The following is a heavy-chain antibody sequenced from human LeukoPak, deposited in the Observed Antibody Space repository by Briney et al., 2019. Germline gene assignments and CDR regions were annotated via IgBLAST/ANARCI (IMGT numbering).Heavy chain of an antibody. CDR2: ISWNSGSI. D-gene: IGHD6-13*01. Sequence: GRSLRLSCAASGFTFDDYAMHWVRQAPGKGLEWVSGISWNSGSIGYADSVKGRFTISRDNAKNSLYLQMNSLRAEDTALYYCAKTAAAGTPRFDYWGQGTLVTVSS. V-gene: IGHV3-9*01. CDR1: GFTFDDYA. CDR3: AKTAAAGTPRFDY. J-gene: IGHJ4*02.